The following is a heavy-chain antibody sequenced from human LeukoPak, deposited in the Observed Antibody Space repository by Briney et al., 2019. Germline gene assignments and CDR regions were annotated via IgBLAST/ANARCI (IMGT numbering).Heavy chain of an antibody. V-gene: IGHV3-48*01. J-gene: IGHJ3*02. Sequence: GGSLRLSCAASGFTFSSYSMNWVRQAPGKGLEWVSYISSSSSTIYYADSVKGRFTISRDNAKNSLYLQMNSLRAEDTAVYYCAKGQDIVLVPAGTFDIWGQGTMVTVSS. CDR1: GFTFSSYS. CDR3: AKGQDIVLVPAGTFDI. D-gene: IGHD2-2*01. CDR2: ISSSSSTI.